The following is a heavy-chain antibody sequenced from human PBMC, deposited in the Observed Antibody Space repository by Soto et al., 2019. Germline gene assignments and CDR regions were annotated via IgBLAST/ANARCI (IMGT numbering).Heavy chain of an antibody. D-gene: IGHD2-21*02. Sequence: DVQLLESGGGLVHPGGSLRLSCAASGFSFSKFAMIWVRQAPGKGQEWVSGITGSGGTIEYAASVKGRFTISRDNSKNTVYLQINSLRAEDTALYYCAKDAVPGDGLWLVADWGQGTLVTVS. CDR3: AKDAVPGDGLWLVAD. V-gene: IGHV3-23*01. CDR2: ITGSGGTI. J-gene: IGHJ4*02. CDR1: GFSFSKFA.